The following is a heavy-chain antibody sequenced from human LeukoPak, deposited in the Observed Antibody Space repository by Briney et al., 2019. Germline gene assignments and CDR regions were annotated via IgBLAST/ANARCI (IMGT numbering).Heavy chain of an antibody. CDR1: GLTSSTYW. CDR3: ARAPSEIGGYYPEYFRH. J-gene: IGHJ1*01. Sequence: GGSLRSSFAASGLTSSTYWMHWAGQAPGKGLVWSPRIKSDGGTNYADSVKGRFTISRDNAKKTVSLQMNSLRPEDTGVYYCARAPSEIGGYYPEYFRHWGQGTLVTVSS. V-gene: IGHV3-74*01. D-gene: IGHD3-22*01. CDR2: IKSDGGT.